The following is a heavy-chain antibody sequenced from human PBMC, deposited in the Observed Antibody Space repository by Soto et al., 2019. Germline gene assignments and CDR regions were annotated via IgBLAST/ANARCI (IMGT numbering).Heavy chain of an antibody. CDR1: GFTFSSHA. D-gene: IGHD6-13*01. Sequence: GVSLRLSFKASGFTFSSHARHWVRQVPGKGLEWVSGLSGSGGSIYYADSVKGRFTISRDNSMNTLYLQMKTLRAEDTAVYYCAKVSSSWYAGFFDLWGQGT. J-gene: IGHJ4*02. V-gene: IGHV3-23*01. CDR3: AKVSSSWYAGFFDL. CDR2: LSGSGGSI.